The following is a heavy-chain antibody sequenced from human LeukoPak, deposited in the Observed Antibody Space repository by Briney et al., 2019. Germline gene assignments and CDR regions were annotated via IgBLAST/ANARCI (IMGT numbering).Heavy chain of an antibody. V-gene: IGHV1-69*04. CDR2: IIPILGIA. Sequence: ASVKVSCKASGGTFSSYAISWVRQAPGQGLEWMGRIIPILGIANYAQKFQGRVTITADKSTSTAYMELSSLRSEDMAVYYCAMADTVTKDYYYYGMDVWGQGTTVTVSS. J-gene: IGHJ6*02. CDR3: AMADTVTKDYYYYGMDV. D-gene: IGHD4-17*01. CDR1: GGTFSSYA.